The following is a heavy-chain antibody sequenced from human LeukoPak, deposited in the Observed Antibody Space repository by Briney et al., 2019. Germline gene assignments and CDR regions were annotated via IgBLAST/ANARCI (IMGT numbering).Heavy chain of an antibody. V-gene: IGHV3-7*01. J-gene: IGHJ4*02. CDR1: GFSLSAAW. D-gene: IGHD5-12*01. CDR2: IKNDGSDK. CDR3: VNLGYSD. Sequence: PGGSLRHSCEASGFSLSAAWTTWVRQAPGKGLEWVATIKNDGSDKYYVDSVKGRFTLSKDNAKNSVYLQMNSLSIEDTAVYYCVNLGYSDGGEGALVTVSS.